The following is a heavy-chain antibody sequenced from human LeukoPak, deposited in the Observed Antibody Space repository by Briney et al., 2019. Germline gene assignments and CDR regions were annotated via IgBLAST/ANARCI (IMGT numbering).Heavy chain of an antibody. CDR1: GFTFSTYN. CDR3: AKDDSSGYKAFDY. CDR2: VSSSSGTK. Sequence: QTGGSLRLSCAASGFTFSTYNMNWVRQAPGKGLEWVSYVSSSSGTKYYADSVEGRFTISRDNAKNSLYLQMNSLRAEDTAVYYCAKDDSSGYKAFDYWGQGTLVTVSS. J-gene: IGHJ4*02. D-gene: IGHD3-22*01. V-gene: IGHV3-48*04.